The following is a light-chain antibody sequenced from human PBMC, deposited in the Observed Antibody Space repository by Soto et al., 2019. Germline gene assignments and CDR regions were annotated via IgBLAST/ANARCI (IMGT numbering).Light chain of an antibody. Sequence: IQMTQSPPSLPATVGDRVTITCRASRSISDCLNWYKQKPGEAPELLIYAASTLQSGVPSRFSGSGSGTDFTLTISSLQTEESAAYDCQQSHSSPLTVGGGTKVDIK. CDR1: RSISDC. J-gene: IGKJ4*01. V-gene: IGKV1-39*01. CDR2: AAS. CDR3: QQSHSSPLT.